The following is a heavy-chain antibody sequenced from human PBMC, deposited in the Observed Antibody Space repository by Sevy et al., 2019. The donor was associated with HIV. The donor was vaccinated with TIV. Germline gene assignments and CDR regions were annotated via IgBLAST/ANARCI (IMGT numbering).Heavy chain of an antibody. V-gene: IGHV4-61*02. CDR2: IYTSGST. J-gene: IGHJ5*02. CDR1: GGSITSGSYY. Sequence: SETLSLTCTVSGGSITSGSYYWSWIRQPAGKGLEWIGRIYTSGSTNYNPSLKSRVTISVDTSKNQFSLKLSSVTAADTAVYYCARDGRGSGNRFDPWGQGTLVTVSS. D-gene: IGHD1-26*01. CDR3: ARDGRGSGNRFDP.